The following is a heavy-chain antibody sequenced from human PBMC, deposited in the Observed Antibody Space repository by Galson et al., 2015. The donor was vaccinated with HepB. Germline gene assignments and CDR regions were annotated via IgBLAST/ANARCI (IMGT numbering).Heavy chain of an antibody. V-gene: IGHV4-4*07. J-gene: IGHJ6*03. Sequence: SETLSLTCTVSGGSISSYYWSWIRQPAGKGLEWIGRIYTSGSTNYNPSLKSRVTMSVDTSKNQFSLKLSSVTAADTAVYYCARDLAGSSSWLLGFVHYYYMDVWGKGTTVTVSS. D-gene: IGHD6-13*01. CDR3: ARDLAGSSSWLLGFVHYYYMDV. CDR1: GGSISSYY. CDR2: IYTSGST.